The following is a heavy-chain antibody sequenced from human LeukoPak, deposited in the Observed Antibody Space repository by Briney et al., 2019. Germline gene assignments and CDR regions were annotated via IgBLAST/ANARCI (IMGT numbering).Heavy chain of an antibody. CDR2: INPNSGGT. J-gene: IGHJ4*02. V-gene: IGHV1-2*02. CDR3: ARGSYYYDSSGYIVDDY. Sequence: VASVKVSCKASGYTFTGYYMHWVRQAPGQGLEWMGWINPNSGGTNYAQKFQGRVTMTRDTSISTAHMELSRLRSDDTAVYYCARGSYYYDSSGYIVDDYWGQGTLVTVSS. CDR1: GYTFTGYY. D-gene: IGHD3-22*01.